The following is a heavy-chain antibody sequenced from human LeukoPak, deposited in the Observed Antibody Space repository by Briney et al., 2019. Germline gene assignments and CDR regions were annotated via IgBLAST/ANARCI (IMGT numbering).Heavy chain of an antibody. CDR3: AREFADS. V-gene: IGHV3-11*06. CDR2: ISSTSSHK. Sequence: LTCAVYGGSFSGYYWSWIRQPPGKGLEWVSSISSTSSHKYYADSVKGRFTVSRDNAKNSLYLQMTSLRAEDTAVYYCAREFADSWGQGTLVIVSS. J-gene: IGHJ4*02. CDR1: GGSFSGYY.